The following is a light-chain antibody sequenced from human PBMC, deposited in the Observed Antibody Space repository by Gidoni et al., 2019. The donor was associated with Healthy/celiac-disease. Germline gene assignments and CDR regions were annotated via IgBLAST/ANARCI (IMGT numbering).Light chain of an antibody. CDR2: GAS. CDR1: QSVSSSY. J-gene: IGKJ4*01. CDR3: QQYGSSPLT. Sequence: ELVLTQSPGTLSLSPGERATLSCRASQSVSSSYLAWYQQKPGQAPRLIIYGASSRATGIPDRFSGSGCGTDFTLTISRLEPEDFAVYYCQQYGSSPLTFGGGTKVEIK. V-gene: IGKV3-20*01.